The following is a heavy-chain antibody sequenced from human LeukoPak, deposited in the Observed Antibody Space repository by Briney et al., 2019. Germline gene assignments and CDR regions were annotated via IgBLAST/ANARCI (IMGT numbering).Heavy chain of an antibody. J-gene: IGHJ3*02. V-gene: IGHV2-5*02. Sequence: SGPTLVNPTQTLTLTCTFSGFSLSTSGVGVGWIRQPPGKALEWLALIYWVDDKRYSPSLKSRLTITKDTSKNQVVLTMTNMDPVDTATYYCAHRTTMTTVTPSAFDIWGQGTMVTVSS. CDR3: AHRTTMTTVTPSAFDI. D-gene: IGHD4-17*01. CDR2: IYWVDDK. CDR1: GFSLSTSGVG.